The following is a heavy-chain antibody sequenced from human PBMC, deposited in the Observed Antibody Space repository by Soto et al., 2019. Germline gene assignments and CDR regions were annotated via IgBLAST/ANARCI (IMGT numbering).Heavy chain of an antibody. Sequence: EVQLLESGGGLVQPGRSLRLSCAASGFTFYSYAMTWVRQAPGKGLEWVSGISGSGESTYYADSVNGRFTISRDNSKNTLYLQMKSLRAEDTGIYYCAKVSGDRRTVGVIGPDYWGQGTLVTVSS. V-gene: IGHV3-23*01. J-gene: IGHJ4*02. CDR1: GFTFYSYA. CDR2: ISGSGEST. D-gene: IGHD3-10*01. CDR3: AKVSGDRRTVGVIGPDY.